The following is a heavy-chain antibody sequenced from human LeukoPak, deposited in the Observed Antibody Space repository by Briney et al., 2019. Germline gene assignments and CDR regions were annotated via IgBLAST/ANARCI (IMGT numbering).Heavy chain of an antibody. D-gene: IGHD4-17*01. V-gene: IGHV3-7*02. J-gene: IGHJ4*02. CDR3: ASYGASDGAFDH. CDR2: IQQDGGQK. CDR1: EFTLGNYW. Sequence: GGSLRLSCVGSEFTLGNYWMSWVRQAPGKGLEWVANIQQDGGQKSYVDSVKGRFTISRDNAKNSLDLQMNSLRSEDTAVYFCASYGASDGAFDHWGPGTMVTVSS.